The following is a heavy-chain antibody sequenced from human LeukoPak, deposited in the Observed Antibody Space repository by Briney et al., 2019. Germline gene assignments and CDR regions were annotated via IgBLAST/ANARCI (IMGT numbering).Heavy chain of an antibody. Sequence: SVKVSCKASGGTFSSYAISWVRQAPGQGLEWMGGIIPIFGTANYAQKFQGRVTITADESTSTAYMELSSLRSEDTAVYYCARFEVGATNFDYWGQGTLVTVSS. CDR3: ARFEVGATNFDY. V-gene: IGHV1-69*13. J-gene: IGHJ4*02. D-gene: IGHD1-26*01. CDR1: GGTFSSYA. CDR2: IIPIFGTA.